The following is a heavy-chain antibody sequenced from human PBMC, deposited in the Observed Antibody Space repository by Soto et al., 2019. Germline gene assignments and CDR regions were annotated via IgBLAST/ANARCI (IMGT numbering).Heavy chain of an antibody. CDR1: GGSISSGGYS. CDR2: IYHSGST. D-gene: IGHD5-18*01. V-gene: IGHV4-30-2*01. CDR3: ARGPGGYSYGTFDY. J-gene: IGHJ4*02. Sequence: SETLSLTCAVCGGSISSGGYSWSWIRQPPGKGLEWIGYIYHSGSTYYNPSLKSRVTISVDRSKNQFSLKLSSVTAADTAVYYCARGPGGYSYGTFDYWGQGTLVTVSS.